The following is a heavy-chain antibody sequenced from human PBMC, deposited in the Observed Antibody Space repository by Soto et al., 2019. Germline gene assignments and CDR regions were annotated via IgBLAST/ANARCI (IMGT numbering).Heavy chain of an antibody. D-gene: IGHD2-15*01. J-gene: IGHJ4*02. CDR1: GFTFSSYW. CDR2: IKQDGSEK. V-gene: IGHV3-7*03. Sequence: GGSLRLSCAASGFTFSSYWMSWVRQAPGKGLEWVANIKQDGSEKYYVDSVKGRFTLSRDNAKHSLYLQMNSLRAEDPAVSYCARDRGTKKTGYCSGGSCLLNWGQGTQVTVSS. CDR3: ARDRGTKKTGYCSGGSCLLN.